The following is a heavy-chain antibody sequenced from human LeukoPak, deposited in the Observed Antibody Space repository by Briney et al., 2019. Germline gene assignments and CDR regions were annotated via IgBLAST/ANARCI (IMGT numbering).Heavy chain of an antibody. CDR1: GFTFKDYG. J-gene: IGHJ6*02. CDR3: AKHLIPTNTYIFYGLDV. V-gene: IGHV3-9*01. CDR2: ISWNGAGT. D-gene: IGHD1-26*01. Sequence: GGSLRLSCAATGFTFKDYGMHWVRQPPGKGLGWVPGISWNGAGTDYADSVKGRFTISRDNARNSLYLQLSSLRPEDTALYYCAKHLIPTNTYIFYGLDVWGQGTMVTVSS.